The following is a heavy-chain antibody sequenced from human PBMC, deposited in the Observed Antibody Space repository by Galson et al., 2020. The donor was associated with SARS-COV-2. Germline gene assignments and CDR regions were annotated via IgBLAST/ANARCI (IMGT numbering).Heavy chain of an antibody. CDR3: ATGAIVGASNWFDP. V-gene: IGHV1-24*01. Sequence: ASVKVSCKVSGYTLTELSMHWVRQAPGKGPEWMGGFDPEDGETIYAQKFQGRVTMTEDTSTDTAYMELSSLRSEDTAVYYCATGAIVGASNWFDPWGQGTLVTVSS. CDR1: GYTLTELS. J-gene: IGHJ5*02. CDR2: FDPEDGET. D-gene: IGHD1-26*01.